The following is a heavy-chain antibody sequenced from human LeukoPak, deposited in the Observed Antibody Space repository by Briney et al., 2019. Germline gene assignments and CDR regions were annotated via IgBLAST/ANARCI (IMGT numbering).Heavy chain of an antibody. CDR2: ISGSGGST. J-gene: IGHJ4*02. V-gene: IGHV3-23*01. Sequence: GGSLRLSCAASGLTFSSFAMNWVRQAPGKGLEWVSTISGSGGSTYYADSVKGRFTISRDNSKSTLYLQMNSLRADDTAVYYCARDSAFDYWGQGTLVTVSS. CDR1: GLTFSSFA. CDR3: ARDSAFDY.